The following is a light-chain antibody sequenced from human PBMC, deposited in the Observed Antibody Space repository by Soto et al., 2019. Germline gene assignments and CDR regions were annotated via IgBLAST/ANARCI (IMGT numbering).Light chain of an antibody. CDR2: DVS. CDR3: NSYTNSRTRV. V-gene: IGLV2-14*01. Sequence: QSALTQPASVSESPGQSITISCTGTSSDVGGYNSVSWYQQYPGKAPKLLIYDVSNRPSGVSNRFSGSKSGSTASLTISGLQPEDEDAYYCNSYTNSRTRVFGGGTKVTVL. J-gene: IGLJ3*02. CDR1: SSDVGGYNS.